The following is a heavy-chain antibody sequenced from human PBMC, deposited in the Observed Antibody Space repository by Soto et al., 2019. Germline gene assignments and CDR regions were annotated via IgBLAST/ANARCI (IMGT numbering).Heavy chain of an antibody. Sequence: GGSLRPSCAASGFTFSSYDMHWVRQATGKGLEWVSAIGTAGDTYYPGSVKGRFTISRENAKNSLYLQMNSLRAEDTAVYYCARTAYYYDSSGYLGDDFDIWGQGTMVTVSS. D-gene: IGHD3-22*01. V-gene: IGHV3-13*01. CDR2: IGTAGDT. J-gene: IGHJ3*02. CDR1: GFTFSSYD. CDR3: ARTAYYYDSSGYLGDDFDI.